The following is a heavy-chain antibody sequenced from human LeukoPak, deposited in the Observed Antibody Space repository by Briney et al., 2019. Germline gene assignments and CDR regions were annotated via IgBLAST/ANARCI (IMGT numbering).Heavy chain of an antibody. CDR3: ARSDEGSGYYHGLDY. Sequence: EASVKVSCKASGYTFTSYGISWVRQAPGQGLEWMGWISAYNGNTNYAQKLQGRATMTTDTSTSTAYMELRSLRSDDTAVYYCARSDEGSGYYHGLDYWGQGTLVTVSS. J-gene: IGHJ4*02. CDR2: ISAYNGNT. CDR1: GYTFTSYG. D-gene: IGHD3-22*01. V-gene: IGHV1-18*01.